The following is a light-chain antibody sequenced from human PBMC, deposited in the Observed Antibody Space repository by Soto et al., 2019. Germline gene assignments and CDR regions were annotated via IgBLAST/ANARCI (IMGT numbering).Light chain of an antibody. J-gene: IGKJ5*01. Sequence: LQMTQSPLPVSASVGDRVTIACLPSPCFNSFVACCQKTPRQPTHLLIYAASSGKSGVPAEFSGSGSGTDSALSLDSEQHDDLVTYYCQQLNSYPVTFGQGTRLEIK. CDR2: AAS. V-gene: IGKV1D-12*01. CDR3: QQLNSYPVT. CDR1: PCFNSF.